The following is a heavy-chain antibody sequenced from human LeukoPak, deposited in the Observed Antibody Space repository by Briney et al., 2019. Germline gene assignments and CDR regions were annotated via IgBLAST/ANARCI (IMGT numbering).Heavy chain of an antibody. CDR1: GYTFTSYG. V-gene: IGHV1-18*01. CDR2: ISTYNGNT. J-gene: IGHJ4*02. Sequence: ASVKVSCKASGYTFTSYGVSWVRQAPGQGLEWMGWISTYNGNTNYAQKLQGRVTTTTDTSTSTAYMEVRSLRSDDTAVYYCARPRSSSWGIDYWGQGTLVTVSS. D-gene: IGHD6-13*01. CDR3: ARPRSSSWGIDY.